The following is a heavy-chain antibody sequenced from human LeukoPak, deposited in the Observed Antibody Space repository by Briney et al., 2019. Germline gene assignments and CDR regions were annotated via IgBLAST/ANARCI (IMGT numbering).Heavy chain of an antibody. D-gene: IGHD3-22*01. CDR2: IIPIFGTA. CDR1: GGTFSSYA. V-gene: IGHV1-69*13. Sequence: ASVKVSCKASGGTFSSYAISWVRQAPGQGLEWMGGIIPIFGTANYAQKFQGRVTITADESTSTAYMELSSLRSEDTAVYYCARGVHVRVYDSNPHYGHYWGQGTLVTVSS. J-gene: IGHJ4*02. CDR3: ARGVHVRVYDSNPHYGHY.